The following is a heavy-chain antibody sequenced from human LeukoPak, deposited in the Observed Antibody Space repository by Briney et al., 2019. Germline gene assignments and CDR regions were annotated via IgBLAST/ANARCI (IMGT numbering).Heavy chain of an antibody. CDR1: GFTSSSYE. V-gene: IGHV3-48*03. J-gene: IGHJ4*02. CDR3: ARRGLYYDSSSFFGY. Sequence: GGSLRLSCAASGFTSSSYEMNWVRRAPGKGLEWVSYISSSGSSIYYADSVTGRFTTSRDNAKNSLYLQMNSLRAEDTAVYYCARRGLYYDSSSFFGYWGQGTLVTVSS. CDR2: ISSSGSSI. D-gene: IGHD3-22*01.